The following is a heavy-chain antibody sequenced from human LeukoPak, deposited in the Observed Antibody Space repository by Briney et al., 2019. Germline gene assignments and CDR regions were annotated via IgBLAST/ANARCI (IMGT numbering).Heavy chain of an antibody. J-gene: IGHJ5*02. V-gene: IGHV3-74*01. CDR3: ARDLGQYYDTSDNWFDP. Sequence: PGGSLRLSCAASGFTFDNYGINWVRQAPGKGLEWVSRINSDGSSTSYADSVKGRFTISRDNAKNTLYLQMNSLRAEDTAVYYCARDLGQYYDTSDNWFDPWGQGTLVTVSS. CDR2: INSDGSST. CDR1: GFTFDNYG. D-gene: IGHD3-22*01.